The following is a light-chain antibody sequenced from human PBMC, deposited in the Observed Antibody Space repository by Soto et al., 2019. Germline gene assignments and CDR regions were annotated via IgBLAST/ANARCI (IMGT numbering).Light chain of an antibody. CDR3: QQYGSSPYA. V-gene: IGKV3-20*01. CDR1: QSVSNNY. CDR2: GAS. J-gene: IGKJ2*01. Sequence: EIVLTQSPGTLSLSAGERATLSCRASQSVSNNYLAWYQQRLGQAPRLLIHGASIRATGILDRFSGSGSGTDFTLTISRLEPEDFAVYYCQQYGSSPYAFGQGTKVEIK.